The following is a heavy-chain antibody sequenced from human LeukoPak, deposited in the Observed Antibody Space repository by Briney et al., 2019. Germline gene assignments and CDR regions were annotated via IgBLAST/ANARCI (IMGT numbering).Heavy chain of an antibody. CDR3: ARIQYQLQFCYYYGMDV. Sequence: WSWSRPXPGKGLEWXGEINHSGSTNYNPSLKRRVTISVETSKNQFSLKLSSVTAADTAVYYCARIQYQLQFCYYYGMDVWGQGTTVTVSS. D-gene: IGHD2-2*01. J-gene: IGHJ6*02. V-gene: IGHV4-34*01. CDR2: INHSGST.